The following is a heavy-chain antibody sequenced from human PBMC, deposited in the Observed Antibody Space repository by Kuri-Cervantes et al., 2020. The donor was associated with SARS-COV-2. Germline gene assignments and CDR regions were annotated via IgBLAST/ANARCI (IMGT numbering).Heavy chain of an antibody. CDR3: ARSKSGSSSRTVPWYYYYVDV. Sequence: GGSLRLSCAASGFTFSSYAMSWVRQAPGKGLEWVSVIYSGGSTYYADSVKGRFTISRDNSKNTLYLQMNSLRAEDTAVYYCARSKSGSSSRTVPWYYYYVDVWGKGTMVTVSS. D-gene: IGHD6-13*01. J-gene: IGHJ6*03. V-gene: IGHV3-66*01. CDR1: GFTFSSYA. CDR2: IYSGGST.